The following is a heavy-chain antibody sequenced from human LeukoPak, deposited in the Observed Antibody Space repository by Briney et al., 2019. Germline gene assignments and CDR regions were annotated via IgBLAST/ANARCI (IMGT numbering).Heavy chain of an antibody. CDR2: VIPIFGTA. Sequence: SVKVSCKASGGTFSSYAISWVRQAPGQGLEWMGRVIPIFGTANYAQKFQGRVTITPDESTGTAYIELSSLRSDDTAWYYFERGDLIVDNWFDPWGQGTLVTVSS. CDR1: GGTFSSYA. D-gene: IGHD2-21*01. V-gene: IGHV1-69*13. J-gene: IGHJ5*02. CDR3: ERGDLIVDNWFDP.